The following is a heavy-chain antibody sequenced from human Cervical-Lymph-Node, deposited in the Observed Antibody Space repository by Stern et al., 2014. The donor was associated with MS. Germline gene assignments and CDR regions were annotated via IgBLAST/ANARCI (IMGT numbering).Heavy chain of an antibody. CDR1: GLIFSNAW. D-gene: IGHD5/OR15-5a*01. J-gene: IGHJ6*02. CDR3: PTNSVSTINGMDV. Sequence: EVQLVESGGGLVKPGGTLRLSCAASGLIFSNAWMNWVRQAPGKGLEWVGRIKSQIDRGTTDYGGPVKGRFTISRDDSKNTLYLQRNSLKTEDPAVYYCPTNSVSTINGMDVWGQGPTVTVS. V-gene: IGHV3-15*01. CDR2: IKSQIDRGTT.